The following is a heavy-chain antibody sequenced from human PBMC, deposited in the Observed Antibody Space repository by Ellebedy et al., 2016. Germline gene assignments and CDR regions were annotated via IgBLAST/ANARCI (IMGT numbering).Heavy chain of an antibody. V-gene: IGHV3-7*01. Sequence: GGSLRLSCAASGFTFSGTWMTWVRQAPGKGLEWVANINEDGSQKYYGDSVKGRFTISRDNAKNSLYLQMTSLRPEDTAVYYCARDRGYRAYDYWGQGTLVTVSS. CDR3: ARDRGYRAYDY. D-gene: IGHD6-13*01. CDR2: INEDGSQK. CDR1: GFTFSGTW. J-gene: IGHJ4*02.